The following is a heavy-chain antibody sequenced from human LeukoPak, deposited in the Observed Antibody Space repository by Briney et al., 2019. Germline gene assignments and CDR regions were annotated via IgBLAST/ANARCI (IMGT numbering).Heavy chain of an antibody. CDR1: GGTFSSYT. CDR2: IIPIFGTA. J-gene: IGHJ4*02. Sequence: SVKVSCKASGGTFSSYTISWVRQAPGQGLEWMGGIIPIFGTANYAQKFQCRVTITADESTSTAYMELSSLRSEDTAVYYCASVNLGYFDYWGQGTLVTVSS. D-gene: IGHD7-27*01. CDR3: ASVNLGYFDY. V-gene: IGHV1-69*13.